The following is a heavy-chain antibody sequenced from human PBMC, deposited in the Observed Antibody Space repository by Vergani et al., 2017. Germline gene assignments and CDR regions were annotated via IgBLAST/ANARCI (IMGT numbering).Heavy chain of an antibody. CDR1: GYSISTGYQ. V-gene: IGHV4-38-2*02. Sequence: QVQLQESGPGLAKPSETLSLMRNVSGYSISTGYQWGWIRQPPGQGLEWIGNIYHTGTTYYNPSLKSRITISVDTSKNQFSLKLTSVSAADTARYYCVRRMAVAVAGSFDLWGQGTLVTVSS. J-gene: IGHJ4*02. D-gene: IGHD6-19*01. CDR2: IYHTGTT. CDR3: VRRMAVAVAGSFDL.